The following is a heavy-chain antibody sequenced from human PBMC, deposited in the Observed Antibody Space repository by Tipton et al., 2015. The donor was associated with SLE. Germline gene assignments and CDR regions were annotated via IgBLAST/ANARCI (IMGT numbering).Heavy chain of an antibody. V-gene: IGHV4-34*01. CDR3: ARVRTRDTSDVPVYFFDY. D-gene: IGHD3-22*01. Sequence: TLSLTCAIYGGSFSGYYWTWIRQPPGKGLEWIGEITQRETTTYNPSLKSRVTISVDTSTNQFSLTLSSVTAADTAVYYCARVRTRDTSDVPVYFFDYWGQGTLVTVSP. CDR2: ITQRETT. J-gene: IGHJ4*02. CDR1: GGSFSGYY.